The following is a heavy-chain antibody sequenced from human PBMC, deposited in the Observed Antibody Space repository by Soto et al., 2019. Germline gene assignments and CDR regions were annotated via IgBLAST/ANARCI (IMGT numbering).Heavy chain of an antibody. Sequence: QVLLQESGPGLVKPSGTLSLTCTVSGGSIRETNWWSWVRQSPAKGLEWIGEVHLNGNTNYNPSLKSRVTLSIDRSNNQLSLTLHSVTAADTAVYYCAREIFNAHSPAAYWGQGILVTVSS. D-gene: IGHD3-9*01. CDR1: GGSIRETNW. J-gene: IGHJ4*02. CDR2: VHLNGNT. CDR3: AREIFNAHSPAAY. V-gene: IGHV4-4*02.